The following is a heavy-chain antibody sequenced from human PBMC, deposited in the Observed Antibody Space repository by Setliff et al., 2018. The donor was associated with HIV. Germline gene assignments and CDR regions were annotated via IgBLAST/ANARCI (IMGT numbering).Heavy chain of an antibody. V-gene: IGHV4-39*01. CDR2: ILYGGTT. Sequence: SETLSLTCAVSGGSVDSRDYYWGWIRQPPGKGLEWIGNILYGGTTYYTPSLKSRVSISVDTSRNQFSLRLNSVTAADTAVYYCARPTTGLGGGAAFDIWGQGTMVTASS. D-gene: IGHD2-8*01. J-gene: IGHJ3*02. CDR3: ARPTTGLGGGAAFDI. CDR1: GGSVDSRDYY.